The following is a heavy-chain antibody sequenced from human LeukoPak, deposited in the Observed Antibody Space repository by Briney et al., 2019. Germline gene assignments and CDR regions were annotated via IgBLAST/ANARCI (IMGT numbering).Heavy chain of an antibody. Sequence: ASVKVSCKASGGTFSSYPISWVRQAPGQGLEWMGRIIPIFGTANYAQKFQGRVTITTDESTSTAYMELSSLRSEDTAVYYCARDLASPDIVVVPASNWFDPWGQGTLVTVSS. V-gene: IGHV1-69*05. CDR2: IIPIFGTA. CDR1: GGTFSSYP. J-gene: IGHJ5*02. D-gene: IGHD2-2*01. CDR3: ARDLASPDIVVVPASNWFDP.